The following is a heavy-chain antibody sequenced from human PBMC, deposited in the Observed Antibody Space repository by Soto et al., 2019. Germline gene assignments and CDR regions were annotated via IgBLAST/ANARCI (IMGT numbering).Heavy chain of an antibody. V-gene: IGHV1-8*01. D-gene: IGHD6-25*01. Sequence: QEQLVQSGAEVKKPGAPVKVSCKASGYTFTNYNINWVRQATGQGLEWMGWMNPKTGNTGYAEKFQGRVTMTRNSSINTAFMELSGLRSEDTAVYYCAREAASDPSFYYHYMDVWGKGTTVTVSS. CDR3: AREAASDPSFYYHYMDV. J-gene: IGHJ6*03. CDR1: GYTFTNYN. CDR2: MNPKTGNT.